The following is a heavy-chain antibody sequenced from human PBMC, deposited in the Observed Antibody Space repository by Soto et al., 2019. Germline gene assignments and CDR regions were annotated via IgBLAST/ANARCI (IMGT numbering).Heavy chain of an antibody. J-gene: IGHJ4*02. Sequence: QVQLQESGPGLVKPSETLSLTCTVSGGSVSSRSYYWSWIRQPPGKGLEWIGYIYYSGSTNYNPSLKSRVTISVDTSKNQFSLKLSSVTAADTAVYYCARVLRDTAMVTFDYWGQGTLVTVSS. CDR3: ARVLRDTAMVTFDY. CDR2: IYYSGST. D-gene: IGHD5-18*01. CDR1: GGSVSSRSYY. V-gene: IGHV4-61*01.